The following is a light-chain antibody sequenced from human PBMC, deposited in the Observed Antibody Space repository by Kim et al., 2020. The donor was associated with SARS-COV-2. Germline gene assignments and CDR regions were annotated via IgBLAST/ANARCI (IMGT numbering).Light chain of an antibody. CDR3: QTWDTGIQV. J-gene: IGLJ3*02. Sequence: ASVKLTCTLTSGHSSYTIAWHQQQPEKGPRYLLKLNSDGSHTKGDGITDRFSGSSSGAERYLTFSSLQSEDEADYYCQTWDTGIQVFGGGTQLTVL. CDR1: SGHSSYT. V-gene: IGLV4-69*02. CDR2: LNSDGSH.